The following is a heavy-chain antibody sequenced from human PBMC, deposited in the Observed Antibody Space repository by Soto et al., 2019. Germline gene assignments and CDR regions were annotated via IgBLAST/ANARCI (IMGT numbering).Heavy chain of an antibody. J-gene: IGHJ4*02. CDR2: IIPIFGTA. Sequence: ASVKVSCKGAGGAFSSYAISWVRQAPGQGLEWMGGIIPIFGTANYAQKFQGRVTITADESTSTAYMELSSLRSEDTAVYYCASDEGAIGGSYYWGQGTLVTVSS. CDR1: GGAFSSYA. V-gene: IGHV1-69*13. CDR3: ASDEGAIGGSYY. D-gene: IGHD1-26*01.